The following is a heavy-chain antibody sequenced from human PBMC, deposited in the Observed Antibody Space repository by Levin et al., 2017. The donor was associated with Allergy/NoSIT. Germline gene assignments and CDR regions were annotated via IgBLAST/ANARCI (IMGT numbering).Heavy chain of an antibody. CDR2: ISSSSSTI. Sequence: PGGSLRLSCAASGFTFSSYSMNWVRQAPGKGLEWVSYISSSSSTIYYADSVKGRFTISRDNAKNSLYLQMNSLRDEDTAVYYCARDSEAEWELDWADAFDIWGQGTMVTVSS. J-gene: IGHJ3*02. CDR3: ARDSEAEWELDWADAFDI. CDR1: GFTFSSYS. V-gene: IGHV3-48*02. D-gene: IGHD1-26*01.